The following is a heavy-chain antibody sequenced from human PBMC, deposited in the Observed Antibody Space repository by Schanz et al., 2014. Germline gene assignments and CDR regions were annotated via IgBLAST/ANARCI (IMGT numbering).Heavy chain of an antibody. J-gene: IGHJ3*02. D-gene: IGHD2-15*01. Sequence: QVQLVESGGGFVKPGGSLRLSCAASGFTFSNYAMHWVRQAPGKGLDWVAVISFDGSIKYHADSVKGRFTISRDNAKNSLYLQMNSLRDEDTAVYYCARLHSPYAFDIWGQGTMVTVSS. CDR2: ISFDGSIK. CDR3: ARLHSPYAFDI. CDR1: GFTFSNYA. V-gene: IGHV3-30*04.